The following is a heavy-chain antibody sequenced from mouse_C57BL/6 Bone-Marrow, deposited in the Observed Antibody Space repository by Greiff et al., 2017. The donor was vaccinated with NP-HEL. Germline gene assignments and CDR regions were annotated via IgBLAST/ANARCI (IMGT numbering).Heavy chain of an antibody. Sequence: EVKLVESGAELVRPGASVKLSCTASGFNIKDDYMHWVKQRPEQGLEWIGWIDPENGDTEYASKFQGKATITADTSSNTAYLQLSSLTSEDTAVYYCTTRPAWFAYWGQGTLVTVSA. CDR1: GFNIKDDY. CDR3: TTRPAWFAY. J-gene: IGHJ3*01. CDR2: IDPENGDT. V-gene: IGHV14-4*01.